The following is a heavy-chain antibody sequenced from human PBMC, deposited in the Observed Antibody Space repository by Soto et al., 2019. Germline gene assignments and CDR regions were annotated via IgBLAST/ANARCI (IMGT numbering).Heavy chain of an antibody. CDR2: INGDGSRI. CDR1: DITFSGSW. Sequence: GGSLRLSCGVSDITFSGSWMHWVRQAPGKGLVWVSHINGDGSRISYADSVKGRFTVSRDNAKSALYLQMNSLRDEDTAVYYCARDRSYGLDVWGQGTTVTVSS. V-gene: IGHV3-74*01. J-gene: IGHJ6*02. CDR3: ARDRSYGLDV.